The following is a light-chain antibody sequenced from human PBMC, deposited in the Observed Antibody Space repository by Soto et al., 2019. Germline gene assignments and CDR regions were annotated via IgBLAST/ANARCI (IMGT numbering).Light chain of an antibody. Sequence: DIQMTQSPSSLSTSVGDRVTITCRASQYINNYLNWYQQKPGKAPKLLIFAAYNLQSGVPSRFSGSGSGTDFTLTISSLQPEDFATYYCQQSYSTPPYTFGPGTKRDMK. V-gene: IGKV1-39*01. J-gene: IGKJ2*01. CDR1: QYINNY. CDR3: QQSYSTPPYT. CDR2: AAY.